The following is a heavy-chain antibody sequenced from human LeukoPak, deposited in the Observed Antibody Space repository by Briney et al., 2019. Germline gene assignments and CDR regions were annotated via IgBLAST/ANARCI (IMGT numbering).Heavy chain of an antibody. CDR1: GYTFTSYD. CDR3: ARGPYYYDSSGNQIDY. J-gene: IGHJ4*02. V-gene: IGHV1-8*01. D-gene: IGHD3-22*01. Sequence: ASVKVSCKASGYTFTSYDINWVRQATGQGLEWMGWMNPNSGNTGYAQKFQGRVTMTRNTSISTAYMELSSLRSEVTAVYYCARGPYYYDSSGNQIDYWGQGTLVTVSS. CDR2: MNPNSGNT.